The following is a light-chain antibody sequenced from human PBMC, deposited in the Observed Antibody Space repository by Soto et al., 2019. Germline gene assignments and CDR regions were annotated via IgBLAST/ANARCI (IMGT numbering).Light chain of an antibody. Sequence: IVVTQSPGTLSLSPGERATLSCSASQSVKTFLVWYQQRPGQPPRLLIHDASHRAAGIPARFSGSGFGTDFTLTISSLEPEDAAVYYCQQRSNWPPITFGQGTRLEIK. J-gene: IGKJ5*01. V-gene: IGKV3-11*01. CDR2: DAS. CDR3: QQRSNWPPIT. CDR1: QSVKTF.